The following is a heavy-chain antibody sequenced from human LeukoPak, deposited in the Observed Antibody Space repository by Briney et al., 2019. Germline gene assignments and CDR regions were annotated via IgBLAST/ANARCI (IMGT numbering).Heavy chain of an antibody. CDR2: MNPNSGDT. V-gene: IGHV1-8*01. D-gene: IGHD3-22*01. J-gene: IGHJ4*02. Sequence: ASVTVSCKASGYTFTSYEVNWVRQATGQGLEWMGWMNPNSGDTAYAQKFQGRITMTRTTSISTAYMELSSLTSEDTAVYYCARGLGSYDSSELTWPMISFWGQGTLVTVSS. CDR3: ARGLGSYDSSELTWPMISF. CDR1: GYTFTSYE.